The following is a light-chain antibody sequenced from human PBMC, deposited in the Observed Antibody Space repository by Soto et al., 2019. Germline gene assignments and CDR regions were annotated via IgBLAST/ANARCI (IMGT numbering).Light chain of an antibody. CDR1: QDIRSY. J-gene: IGKJ5*01. V-gene: IGKV1-9*01. Sequence: DIQLTQAPSFLSASAVDTVTITCRASQDIRSYLAWYQQKAGRAPKLLIYAASTLQSEVPSRFSGSGSGTEFTLTISSLQPEDFATYYCQQLNSLPITFAQRTRLEIK. CDR3: QQLNSLPIT. CDR2: AAS.